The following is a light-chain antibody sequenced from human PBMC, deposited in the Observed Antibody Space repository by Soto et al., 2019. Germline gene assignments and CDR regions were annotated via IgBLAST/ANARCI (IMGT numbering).Light chain of an antibody. Sequence: QSVLTQPPSASGTPGQRVTISCSGSSYNIGSNYVYWYQQLPGTAPKLLIYRNNQRPSGVPDRFSGSKSGTSASLAISGLRSEDVPDYYCAAWDDSLSGSNWVFGGGTKLTVL. J-gene: IGLJ3*02. CDR2: RNN. V-gene: IGLV1-47*01. CDR3: AAWDDSLSGSNWV. CDR1: SYNIGSNY.